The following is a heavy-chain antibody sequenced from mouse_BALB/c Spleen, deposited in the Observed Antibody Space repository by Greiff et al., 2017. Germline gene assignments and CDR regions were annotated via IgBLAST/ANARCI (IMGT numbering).Heavy chain of an antibody. CDR2: IYPGDGDT. Sequence: QVQLQQSGAELVRPGSSVKISCTASGYAFSGYWMNWVKQRPGQGLEWIGQIYPGDGDTNYNGKFKGKATLTADKSSSTAYMQLSSLTSEDSAVYFCSNYDGYSFAYWGQGTLVTVSA. V-gene: IGHV1-80*01. CDR1: GYAFSGYW. J-gene: IGHJ3*01. CDR3: SNYDGYSFAY. D-gene: IGHD2-3*01.